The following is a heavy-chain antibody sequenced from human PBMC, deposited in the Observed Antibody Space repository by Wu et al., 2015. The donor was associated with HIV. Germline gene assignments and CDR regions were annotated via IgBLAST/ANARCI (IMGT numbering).Heavy chain of an antibody. CDR2: INPASGGT. V-gene: IGHV1-2*02. CDR1: GYIFSGHY. D-gene: IGHD3-10*01. CDR3: AREDYYDSGNYFYGMGV. J-gene: IGHJ6*02. Sequence: QVQLVQSGAEVKKPGASVKVSCKASGYIFSGHYMNWVRQAPGQGLEWMGWINPASGGTRYAEKFQGRVTMTRDTSTSTVSMELSSLRSEDTAVYYCAREDYYDSGNYFYGMGVWGQGTTVTVSS.